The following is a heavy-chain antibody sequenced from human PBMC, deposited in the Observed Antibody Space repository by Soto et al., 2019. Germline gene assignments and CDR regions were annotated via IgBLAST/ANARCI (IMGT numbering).Heavy chain of an antibody. CDR2: IVVGSGNT. V-gene: IGHV1-58*01. Sequence: SVKVSCKASGFTFTSSAVQWVRQARGQRLEWIGWIVVGSGNTNYAQKFQERVTITRDMSTGTAYMELSSLRSEDTAVYYCAAYGYSYGYYYYGMDVWGQGTTVTVSS. J-gene: IGHJ6*02. D-gene: IGHD5-18*01. CDR3: AAYGYSYGYYYYGMDV. CDR1: GFTFTSSA.